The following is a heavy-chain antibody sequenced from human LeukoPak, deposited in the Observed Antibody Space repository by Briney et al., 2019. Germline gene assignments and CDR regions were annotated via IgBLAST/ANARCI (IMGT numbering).Heavy chain of an antibody. CDR2: IYYSGST. D-gene: IGHD3-10*01. Sequence: PSETLSLTCTVSGGSISSSSYYWGWIRQPPGKGLEWIGSIYYSGSTYYNPSLKSRVTISVDTSKNQFSLKLSSVTAADTAVYYCAGTRDVLLWFGEFLPYFDIWGQGTMVTVSS. V-gene: IGHV4-39*01. CDR3: AGTRDVLLWFGEFLPYFDI. J-gene: IGHJ3*02. CDR1: GGSISSSSYY.